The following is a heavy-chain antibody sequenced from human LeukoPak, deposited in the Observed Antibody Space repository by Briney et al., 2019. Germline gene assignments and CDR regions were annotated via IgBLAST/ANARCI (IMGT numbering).Heavy chain of an antibody. D-gene: IGHD5-12*01. J-gene: IGHJ5*02. CDR1: GYTFTSYG. Sequence: ASVKVSCKASGYTFTSYGISWVRQAPGQGLEWMGWISAYNGNTNYAQKFQGRVTITADKSTSTAYMELSNLRSEDTAVYYCARYSGYDYLRWFDPWGQGTLVTVSS. CDR3: ARYSGYDYLRWFDP. V-gene: IGHV1-18*01. CDR2: ISAYNGNT.